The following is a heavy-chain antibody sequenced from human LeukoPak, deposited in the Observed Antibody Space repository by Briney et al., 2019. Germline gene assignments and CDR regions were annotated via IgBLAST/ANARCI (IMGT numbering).Heavy chain of an antibody. CDR1: GFTFSSYA. D-gene: IGHD5-24*01. J-gene: IGHJ4*02. Sequence: GGSLRLSCAASGFTFSSYAMHWVRQAPGKGLEWVAVISYDGSNKYYADSVKGRLTISRDNSKNTLYLQMNSLRAEDTAVYYCAREGGYNSPSPFDYWGQGTLVTVSS. V-gene: IGHV3-30-3*01. CDR2: ISYDGSNK. CDR3: AREGGYNSPSPFDY.